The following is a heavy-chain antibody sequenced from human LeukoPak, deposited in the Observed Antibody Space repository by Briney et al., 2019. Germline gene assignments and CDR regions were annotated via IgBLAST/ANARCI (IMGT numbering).Heavy chain of an antibody. J-gene: IGHJ4*02. V-gene: IGHV4-39*07. Sequence: SETLSLTCTVSGGSISTSSYYWGWIRQPPGKGLECIGNIYYSGSTYYNPSLKSRVTMSVDTSKNQFSLKLSSVTAADTAVYYCARDKYYYDSSGSIRFDYWGQGTLVTVSS. CDR2: IYYSGST. D-gene: IGHD3-22*01. CDR1: GGSISTSSYY. CDR3: ARDKYYYDSSGSIRFDY.